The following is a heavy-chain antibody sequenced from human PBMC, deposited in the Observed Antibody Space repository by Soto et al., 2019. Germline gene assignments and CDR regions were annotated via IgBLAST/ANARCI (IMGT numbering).Heavy chain of an antibody. CDR3: ARGRILLMITVGGVYQVYFDY. Sequence: SETLSLTCAVYGGSFSDYHWRRIRQPPGKGLEWIGEINHSGSTNYNPALKRRAPVSVDPAYKQFSLKLGSVTADDTAIYFSARGRILLMITVGGVYQVYFDYWGQGTLVTVSS. CDR1: GGSFSDYH. D-gene: IGHD3-16*01. V-gene: IGHV4-34*01. J-gene: IGHJ4*02. CDR2: INHSGST.